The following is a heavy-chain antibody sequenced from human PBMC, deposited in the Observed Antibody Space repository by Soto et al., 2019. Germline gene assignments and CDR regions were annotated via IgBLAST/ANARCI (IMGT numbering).Heavy chain of an antibody. CDR1: VFTFSSYS. D-gene: IGHD3-10*01. Sequence: EVQLVESGGGLVQPGGSPRLSCAASVFTFSSYSMNWVRQAPGKGLEWVSYISSSSSTIYYADSVKGRFTISRDNAKNSLYLQMNSLRAEDTAVYYCARIHMVRGTNWFDPWGQGTLVTVSS. J-gene: IGHJ5*02. V-gene: IGHV3-48*01. CDR3: ARIHMVRGTNWFDP. CDR2: ISSSSSTI.